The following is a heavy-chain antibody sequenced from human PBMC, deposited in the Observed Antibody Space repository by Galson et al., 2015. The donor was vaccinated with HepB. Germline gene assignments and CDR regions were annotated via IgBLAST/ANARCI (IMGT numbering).Heavy chain of an antibody. J-gene: IGHJ4*02. CDR3: ARVENLGYDFWSGYPDY. V-gene: IGHV1-18*01. CDR2: ISAYNGNT. D-gene: IGHD3-3*01. CDR1: GYTFTSYG. Sequence: SVKVSCKASGYTFTSYGISWVRQAPGQGLEWMGWISAYNGNTNYAQKLQGRVTMTTDTSTSTAYMELRSLRSDDTAVYYCARVENLGYDFWSGYPDYWGQGTLVTVSS.